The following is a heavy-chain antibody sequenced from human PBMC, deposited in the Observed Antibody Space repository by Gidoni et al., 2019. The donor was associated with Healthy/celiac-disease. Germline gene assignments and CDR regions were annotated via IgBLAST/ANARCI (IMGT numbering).Heavy chain of an antibody. CDR2: IRSTAYGSTT. V-gene: IGHV3-49*04. D-gene: IGHD5-18*01. CDR1: GITFGDYA. J-gene: IGHJ5*02. CDR3: QGGYSYGYVLWESNWFDP. Sequence: EVQLVESGGGLVQPGRSLRLSCTASGITFGDYAMRWVRPAPGKGLALVGFIRSTAYGSTTDYAASVKGSFTISRDDSKSIAYLQMNSLKTEDTAVYYCQGGYSYGYVLWESNWFDPWGQGTLVTVSS.